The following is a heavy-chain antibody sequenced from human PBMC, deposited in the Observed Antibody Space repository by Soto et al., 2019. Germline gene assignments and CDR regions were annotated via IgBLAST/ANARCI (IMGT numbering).Heavy chain of an antibody. CDR3: ARQRDILSGYSAADN. D-gene: IGHD3-9*01. V-gene: IGHV5-10-1*01. J-gene: IGHJ4*02. CDR1: GYSFTNYW. Sequence: GESLNISCKASGYSFTNYWITWMRQTPGKGLECMGMIDASDSYSNYSPSFQGHVTMSVDKSISSAYLQFSSLKASDTAMYYCARQRDILSGYSAADNWGQGTQVTVSA. CDR2: IDASDSYS.